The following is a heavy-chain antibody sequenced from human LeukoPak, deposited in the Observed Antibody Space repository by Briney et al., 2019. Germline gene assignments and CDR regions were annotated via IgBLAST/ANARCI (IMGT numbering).Heavy chain of an antibody. D-gene: IGHD3-10*01. CDR3: ARDYYGSGSYYNIDY. Sequence: GGSLRLSCAASGFTFSSYAMHWVRQAPGKGLEWVAVISYDGSNKYYADSVKGRFTISRDNSKNTLYLQMNGLRAEDTAVYYCARDYYGSGSYYNIDYWGQGTLVTVSS. CDR2: ISYDGSNK. J-gene: IGHJ4*02. V-gene: IGHV3-30*04. CDR1: GFTFSSYA.